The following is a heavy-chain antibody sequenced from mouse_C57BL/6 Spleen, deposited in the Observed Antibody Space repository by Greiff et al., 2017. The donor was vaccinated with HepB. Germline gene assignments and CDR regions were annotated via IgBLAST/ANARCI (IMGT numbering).Heavy chain of an antibody. CDR2: IDPETGGT. V-gene: IGHV1-15*01. CDR1: GYTFTDYE. Sequence: QVQLQQSGAELVRPGASVTLSCKASGYTFTDYEMHWVKQTPVHGLEWIGAIDPETGGTAYNQKFKGKAILTADNSSSTAYMELRSLTSEDSAVYYCTKGLIDYWGQGTTLTVSS. D-gene: IGHD1-3*01. J-gene: IGHJ2*01. CDR3: TKGLIDY.